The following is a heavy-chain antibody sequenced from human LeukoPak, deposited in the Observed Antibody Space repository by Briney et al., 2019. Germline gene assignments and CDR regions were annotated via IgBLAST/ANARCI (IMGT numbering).Heavy chain of an antibody. V-gene: IGHV1-69*13. Sequence: ASVKVSCKASGGTFSSYAISWVRQAPGQGLEWMGGIIPIFGTANYAQKFQGRVTITADESTSTAYMELSSLRSEDTAVYYCARGVYGDYELGYWGQGTLVTVSS. D-gene: IGHD4-17*01. CDR1: GGTFSSYA. CDR3: ARGVYGDYELGY. J-gene: IGHJ4*02. CDR2: IIPIFGTA.